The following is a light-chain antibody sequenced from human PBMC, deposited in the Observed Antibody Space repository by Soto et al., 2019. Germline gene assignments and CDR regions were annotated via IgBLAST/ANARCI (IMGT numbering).Light chain of an antibody. CDR1: QSVTSL. V-gene: IGKV1-5*01. CDR2: DAS. J-gene: IGKJ1*01. Sequence: DIQMTQSPSTLSASVGERVTISCRANQSVTSLLAWYQQKPGKAPKLLVYDASSLESGVPSRFRGSGSGTEFTLTISSLQPDDFAVYYCHQSNDWWTFGQGTKVDIK. CDR3: HQSNDWWT.